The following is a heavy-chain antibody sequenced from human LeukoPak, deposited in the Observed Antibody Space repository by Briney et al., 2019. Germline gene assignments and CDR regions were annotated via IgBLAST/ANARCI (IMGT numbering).Heavy chain of an antibody. D-gene: IGHD6-13*01. V-gene: IGHV3-66*02. CDR2: IYSGGST. Sequence: GGSLRLSCEASGFTVSSNYMSWVRQAPGKGLEWVSVIYSGGSTYYADSVKGRFTVSRDNSKNTLYLQMNSLRAEDTAVYYCARLAAAGTPLDYWGQGTLVTVSS. J-gene: IGHJ4*02. CDR1: GFTVSSNY. CDR3: ARLAAAGTPLDY.